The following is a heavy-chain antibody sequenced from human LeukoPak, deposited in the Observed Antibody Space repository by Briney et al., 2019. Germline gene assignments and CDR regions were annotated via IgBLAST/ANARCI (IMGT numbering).Heavy chain of an antibody. CDR1: GYSFTSYW. J-gene: IGHJ5*02. V-gene: IGHV5-51*01. Sequence: GESLKISCKGSGYSFTSYWIGWVRQMPGKGLEWMGIICPGDSDTRYSPSFQGQVTISADKSISTAYLQWSSLKASDTAMYYCARHYTDWNDDLNWFDPWGQGTLVTVSS. CDR3: ARHYTDWNDDLNWFDP. CDR2: ICPGDSDT. D-gene: IGHD1-1*01.